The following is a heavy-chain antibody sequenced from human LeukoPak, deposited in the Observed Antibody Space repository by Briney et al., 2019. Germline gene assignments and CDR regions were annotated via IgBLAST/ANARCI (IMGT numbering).Heavy chain of an antibody. Sequence: SQTLSLTCTVSGGSISSGSYYWSWIRQPAGKGLEWIGRIYTSGSTNYNPSLKSRVTLSVDTSKNQFSLKLSSVTAADTAVYYCARDHSSSWYRGAFDIWGQRTMVTVSS. V-gene: IGHV4-61*02. CDR3: ARDHSSSWYRGAFDI. CDR2: IYTSGST. D-gene: IGHD6-13*01. CDR1: GGSISSGSYY. J-gene: IGHJ3*02.